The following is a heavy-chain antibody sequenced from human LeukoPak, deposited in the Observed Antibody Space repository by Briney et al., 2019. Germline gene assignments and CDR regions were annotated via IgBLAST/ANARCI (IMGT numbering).Heavy chain of an antibody. J-gene: IGHJ4*02. Sequence: SVKVSCKASGGTFSSYAISWVRQAPGQGLEWMGRIIPILGIANYAQKFQGRVTITADKSTSTAYMELSSLRSEDTAAYYCARAVAQQRLYYFDYWGQGTLVTVSS. CDR3: ARAVAQQRLYYFDY. V-gene: IGHV1-69*04. CDR1: GGTFSSYA. CDR2: IIPILGIA. D-gene: IGHD2-15*01.